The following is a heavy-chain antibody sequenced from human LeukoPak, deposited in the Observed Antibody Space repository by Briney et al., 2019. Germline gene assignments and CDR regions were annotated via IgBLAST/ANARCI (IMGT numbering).Heavy chain of an antibody. J-gene: IGHJ6*04. CDR2: IYYSGST. V-gene: IGHV4-31*03. CDR3: ARRGGYGDYMVLDV. Sequence: PSETLSLTCTVSGGSISSGGYYWSWIRQHPGKGLEWIGYIYYSGSTYYNPSLKSRVTISVDTSKNQFSLKLSSVTAADTAVYYCARRGGYGDYMVLDVWGKGTTVTVSS. CDR1: GGSISSGGYY. D-gene: IGHD4-17*01.